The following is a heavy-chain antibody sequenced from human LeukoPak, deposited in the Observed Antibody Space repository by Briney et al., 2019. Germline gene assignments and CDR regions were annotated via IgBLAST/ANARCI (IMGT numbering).Heavy chain of an antibody. CDR3: AARSLRNGYPTRGMDV. Sequence: SETLSLTCTVSGGSISSYYWSWIRQPPGKGLEWIGYIHYSGSTNYNPSLKSRVTISVDTSKNQFSLKLSSVTAADTAVYYCAARSLRNGYPTRGMDVWGQGTTVTVSS. J-gene: IGHJ6*02. CDR1: GGSISSYY. D-gene: IGHD5-18*01. V-gene: IGHV4-59*01. CDR2: IHYSGST.